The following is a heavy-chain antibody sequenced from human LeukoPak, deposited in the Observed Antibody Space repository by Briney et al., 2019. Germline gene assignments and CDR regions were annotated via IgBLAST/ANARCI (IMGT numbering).Heavy chain of an antibody. CDR1: GGTFSSYA. Sequence: GASVKVSCKASGGTFSSYAISWVRQAPGQGLEWMGGIIPYSGNTNYAQNLQGRATLTTDTSASTAYMELRSLTSDDTAVYFCARANSYTDYWGQGTLVTVSS. CDR3: ARANSYTDY. V-gene: IGHV1-18*01. CDR2: IIPYSGNT. D-gene: IGHD2-8*01. J-gene: IGHJ4*02.